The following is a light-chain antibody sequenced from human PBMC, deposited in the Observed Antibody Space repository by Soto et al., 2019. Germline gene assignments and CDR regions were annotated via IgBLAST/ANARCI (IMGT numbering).Light chain of an antibody. CDR3: QQYNDGPGNT. J-gene: IGKJ2*01. Sequence: EIVMTQSPATLSVPPGERATLSCRASQNINNNLAWYQQKPGQAPRLLVYDTTTRATGGPARFGGSGSGAEFTLTISSLQAEDSAVYYSQQYNDGPGNTFGQGTKLEIK. CDR2: DTT. V-gene: IGKV3D-15*01. CDR1: QNINNN.